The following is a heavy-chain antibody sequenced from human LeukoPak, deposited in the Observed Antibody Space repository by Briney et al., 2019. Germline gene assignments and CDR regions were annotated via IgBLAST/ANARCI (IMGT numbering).Heavy chain of an antibody. CDR1: GYTFTGYY. D-gene: IGHD3-10*01. CDR2: INPNRGGT. V-gene: IGHV1-2*02. Sequence: ASVKVSCKVSGYTFTGYYMHWVRQAPGQGLEGMGWINPNRGGTNYAQKFQGRVTMTRDTSISTAHMELSRLRSDDTAVYYCARDRTTMVRRDYYYYGMDVWGQGTTVTVSS. J-gene: IGHJ6*02. CDR3: ARDRTTMVRRDYYYYGMDV.